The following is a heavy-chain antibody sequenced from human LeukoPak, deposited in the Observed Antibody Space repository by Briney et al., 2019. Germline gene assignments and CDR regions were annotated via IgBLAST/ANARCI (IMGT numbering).Heavy chain of an antibody. V-gene: IGHV4-39*07. J-gene: IGHJ5*02. D-gene: IGHD3-22*01. CDR3: ARDTYYYDSSGYYTFMNWFDP. Sequence: PSETLSLTCTVSGGSISSSSYYWGWIRQPPGKGLEWIGSIYYSGSTYYNPSLKSRVTISVDTSKNQFSLKLSSVTAADTAVYYCARDTYYYDSSGYYTFMNWFDPWGQGTLVTVSS. CDR2: IYYSGST. CDR1: GGSISSSSYY.